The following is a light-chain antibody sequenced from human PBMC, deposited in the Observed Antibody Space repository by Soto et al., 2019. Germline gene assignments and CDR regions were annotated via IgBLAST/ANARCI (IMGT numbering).Light chain of an antibody. V-gene: IGKV1-5*03. J-gene: IGKJ4*01. Sequence: GDRVPITCRASQSISSWLAWYQQKPGKAPNLLIYKASSLESGVPSRFSGSGSGTEFILTISSLQPDDFATYYCQQYNSWPLTFGGGTKVEIK. CDR3: QQYNSWPLT. CDR2: KAS. CDR1: QSISSW.